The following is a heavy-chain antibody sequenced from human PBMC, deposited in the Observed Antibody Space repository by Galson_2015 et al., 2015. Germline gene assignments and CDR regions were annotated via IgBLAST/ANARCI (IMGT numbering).Heavy chain of an antibody. CDR1: GFTFSSYT. Sequence: SLRLSCAASGFTFSSYTMNWVRQAPGKGLAWVSSLSGRYTIYYADSVQGRFTISRDNAKHSLDLQMNSLRDEDTAVYYCARRSSGNSFDYWGRGTPVTVAS. CDR3: ARRSSGNSFDY. J-gene: IGHJ4*02. V-gene: IGHV3-69-1*02. CDR2: LSGRYTI. D-gene: IGHD1-7*01.